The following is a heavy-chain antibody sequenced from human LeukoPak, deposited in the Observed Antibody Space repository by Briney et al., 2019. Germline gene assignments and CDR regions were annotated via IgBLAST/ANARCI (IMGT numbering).Heavy chain of an antibody. Sequence: GASVKVSCKASGGTFSSYAISWVRQAPGQGLEWMGRIIPILGISNYAQKFQGRVTITADKSTSTAYMELSSLRSEDAAVYYCARGSAVYSSGWYAVRWGQGTLVTVSS. CDR2: IIPILGIS. CDR1: GGTFSSYA. J-gene: IGHJ4*02. D-gene: IGHD6-19*01. CDR3: ARGSAVYSSGWYAVR. V-gene: IGHV1-69*04.